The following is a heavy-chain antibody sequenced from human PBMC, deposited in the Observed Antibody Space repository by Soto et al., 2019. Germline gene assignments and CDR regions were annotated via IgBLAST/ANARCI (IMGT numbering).Heavy chain of an antibody. CDR2: IYYSGST. CDR3: ARARGEYYYDSSGYRPFFYY. D-gene: IGHD3-22*01. CDR1: GGSISSFDYY. V-gene: IGHV4-30-4*01. Sequence: PSETLSLTCTVSGGSISSFDYYWSWIRQPPGKGLEWIGYIYYSGSTYYNPSLKSRVTISVDTSKNQFSLKLSSVTAADTAVYYCARARGEYYYDSSGYRPFFYYWGQGTLVTVSS. J-gene: IGHJ4*02.